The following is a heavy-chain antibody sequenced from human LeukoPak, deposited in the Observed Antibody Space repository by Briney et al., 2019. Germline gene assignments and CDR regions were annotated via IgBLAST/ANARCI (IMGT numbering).Heavy chain of an antibody. CDR2: IYYSGST. CDR3: ARIDGYNNAFDI. Sequence: PSETLSLTCTVPGGSISSYYWSWIRQPPGKGLEWIGYIYYSGSTNYNPSLKSRVTISVDTSKNQFSLKLSSVTAADTAVYYCARIDGYNNAFDIWGQGTMVTVSS. J-gene: IGHJ3*02. CDR1: GGSISSYY. V-gene: IGHV4-59*08. D-gene: IGHD5-24*01.